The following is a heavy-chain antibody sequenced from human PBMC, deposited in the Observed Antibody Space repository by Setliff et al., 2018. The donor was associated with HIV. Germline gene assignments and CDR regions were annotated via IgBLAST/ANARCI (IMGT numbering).Heavy chain of an antibody. Sequence: GGSLRLSCAASGFTFSSYAMSWVRQAPGKGLEWISYISSSGSSIYYADSVKGRFTISRDNAKNSLFLQMNSLRAEDTAVYYCARLAYPHDYRGGGGMDVWGQGTTVTVSS. J-gene: IGHJ6*02. CDR1: GFTFSSYA. CDR2: ISSSGSSI. V-gene: IGHV3-48*04. CDR3: ARLAYPHDYRGGGGMDV. D-gene: IGHD4-4*01.